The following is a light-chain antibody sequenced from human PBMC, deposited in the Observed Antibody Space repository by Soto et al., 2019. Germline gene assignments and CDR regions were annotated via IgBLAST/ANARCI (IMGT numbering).Light chain of an antibody. V-gene: IGLV2-14*01. Sequence: QSALTQPASVSGSPGQSITISWTGTSSDVGGYDYVSWYQQYPGKAPKLMIYEVSNRPSGVSNRFSGSKSGNTASLTISGLQAEDEADYYCSSFGGTIRVFGGGTKLTAL. CDR2: EVS. J-gene: IGLJ3*02. CDR1: SSDVGGYDY. CDR3: SSFGGTIRV.